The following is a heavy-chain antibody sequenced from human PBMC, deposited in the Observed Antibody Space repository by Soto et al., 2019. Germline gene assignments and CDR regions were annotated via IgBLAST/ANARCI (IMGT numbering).Heavy chain of an antibody. CDR1: GGAFSGYY. D-gene: IGHD3-10*01. CDR3: ARGAMVRGDLDH. J-gene: IGHJ5*02. Sequence: QVQLQQWGAGLLKPSETLSLTCAVYGGAFSGYYWSWIRQPPGKGLEWIGEINHSGSTNYNPSLKSPVTKSVDTSNTQFSLKLSSVTAADTAVYYCARGAMVRGDLDHWGQGTLVTVSS. CDR2: INHSGST. V-gene: IGHV4-34*01.